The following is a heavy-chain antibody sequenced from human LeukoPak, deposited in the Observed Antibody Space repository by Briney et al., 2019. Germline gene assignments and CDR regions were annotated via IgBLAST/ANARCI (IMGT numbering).Heavy chain of an antibody. V-gene: IGHV3-23*01. Sequence: GGSLRLSCAASGFTFSNYAMTWVRQAPGKGLAWVSAISGSGDSTHYADSVKGRFTISRDNSKNTLYLQMNSLRAEDTAVYYCAKGCSYTNCYTSDYWGQGTLVTVSS. CDR1: GFTFSNYA. CDR3: AKGCSYTNCYTSDY. CDR2: ISGSGDST. J-gene: IGHJ4*02. D-gene: IGHD2-2*02.